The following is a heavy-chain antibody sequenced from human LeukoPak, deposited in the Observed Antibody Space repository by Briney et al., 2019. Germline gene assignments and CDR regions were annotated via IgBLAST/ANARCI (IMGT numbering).Heavy chain of an antibody. Sequence: PGGSLRLSCAASGFTFSSYGMSWVRQAPGKGLEWVSAISGSGGSTYYADSVKGRFTISRDNSKNTLYLQMNSLRAEDTAVYYCAKGSRDSSGYYASMNAFDIWGQGTMVTVSS. CDR1: GFTFSSYG. CDR2: ISGSGGST. J-gene: IGHJ3*02. V-gene: IGHV3-23*01. CDR3: AKGSRDSSGYYASMNAFDI. D-gene: IGHD3-22*01.